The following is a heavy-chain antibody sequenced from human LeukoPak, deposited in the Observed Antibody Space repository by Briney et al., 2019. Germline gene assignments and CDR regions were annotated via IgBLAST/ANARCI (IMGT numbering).Heavy chain of an antibody. Sequence: GGSLRLSCAASGFTFSSYAMSWVRQAPGKGLEWVSAISGSGGSTYYADSVKGRFTISRDNSKNSLYLQMNSLRVEDTAVYYCTRGLVVVAQYFQHWGQGTLVTVSS. V-gene: IGHV3-23*01. CDR2: ISGSGGST. J-gene: IGHJ1*01. D-gene: IGHD2-15*01. CDR1: GFTFSSYA. CDR3: TRGLVVVAQYFQH.